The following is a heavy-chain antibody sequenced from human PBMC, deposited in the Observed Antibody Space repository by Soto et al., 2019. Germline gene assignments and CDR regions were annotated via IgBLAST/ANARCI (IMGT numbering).Heavy chain of an antibody. D-gene: IGHD4-17*01. J-gene: IGHJ4*02. CDR1: GFTFSSYG. CDR2: IWYDGSNK. V-gene: IGHV3-33*01. Sequence: PGGSLRLSCAASGFTFSSYGMHWVRQAPGKGLEWVAVIWYDGSNKYYADSVKGRFTISRDNSKNTLYLQMNSLRSEDTAVYYCVSMTTVTTSGYWGQGTLVTVSS. CDR3: VSMTTVTTSGY.